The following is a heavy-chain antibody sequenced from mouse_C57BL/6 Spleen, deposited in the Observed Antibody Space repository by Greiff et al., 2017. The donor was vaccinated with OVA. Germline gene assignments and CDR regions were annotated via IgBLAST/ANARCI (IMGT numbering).Heavy chain of an antibody. CDR3: ARDGSRDY. CDR1: GYAFTNYL. D-gene: IGHD1-1*01. J-gene: IGHJ2*01. V-gene: IGHV1-54*01. CDR2: INPGSGGT. Sequence: QVQLQQSGAELVRPGTLVKVSCKASGYAFTNYLIEWVKQRPGQGLEWIGVINPGSGGTNYNETFKGKATLTADKSSSTAYMQLSSLTSEDSAVYFWARDGSRDYWGQGTTLTVSS.